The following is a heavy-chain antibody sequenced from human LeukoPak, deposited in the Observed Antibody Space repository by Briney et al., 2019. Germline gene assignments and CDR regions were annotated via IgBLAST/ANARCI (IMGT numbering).Heavy chain of an antibody. Sequence: GGSLRLSCVGSGFTFGNYAMNWVRQAPGKGLEWVAAISGRGGDTFYADSVKGRFTFSRDNSKNTMFLQMNSLRAEDTAVYYCATPGVGATLAWGQGTLVTVSS. CDR3: ATPGVGATLA. CDR1: GFTFGNYA. D-gene: IGHD1-26*01. CDR2: ISGRGGDT. J-gene: IGHJ5*02. V-gene: IGHV3-23*01.